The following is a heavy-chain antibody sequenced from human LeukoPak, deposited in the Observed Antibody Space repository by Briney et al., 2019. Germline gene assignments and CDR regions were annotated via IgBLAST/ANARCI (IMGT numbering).Heavy chain of an antibody. V-gene: IGHV1-46*01. D-gene: IGHD3-10*01. J-gene: IGHJ4*02. CDR2: INPSGGST. CDR1: GYTFTSYD. Sequence: GASVKVSCKASGYTFTSYDMHWVRQAPGQGLEWMGRINPSGGSTSYAQKFQGRVTMTRDTSTSTVYMELSSLRSKDTAVYYCARGLGYGSGNGAWDYWGQGTLVTVSS. CDR3: ARGLGYGSGNGAWDY.